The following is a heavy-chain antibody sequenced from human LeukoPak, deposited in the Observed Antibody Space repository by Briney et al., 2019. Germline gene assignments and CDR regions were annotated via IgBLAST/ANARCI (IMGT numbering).Heavy chain of an antibody. CDR1: GGSISSYY. Sequence: SETLSLTCTASGGSISSYYWSWIRQPPGKGLEWIGYIYYSGSTNYNPSLKSRVTISVDTSKNQFSLKLSSVTAADTAVYYCARVGYSGLIGYWGQGTLVTVSS. D-gene: IGHD5-12*01. CDR2: IYYSGST. J-gene: IGHJ4*02. CDR3: ARVGYSGLIGY. V-gene: IGHV4-59*01.